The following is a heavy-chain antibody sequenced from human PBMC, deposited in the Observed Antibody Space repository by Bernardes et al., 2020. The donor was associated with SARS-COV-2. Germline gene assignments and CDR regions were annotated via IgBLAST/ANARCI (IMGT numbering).Heavy chain of an antibody. J-gene: IGHJ4*02. CDR2: ISVYNSIT. D-gene: IGHD2-8*02. V-gene: IGHV1-18*04. Sequence: ASVKVSCRASGYIFTNFGISWLRQAPGQGLEWMGRISVYNSITSYGQKFQGRVTMTTDTSTNTAYMELRSLTSDDTAVYYCAKESGGVQDFWGQGTPVTVSS. CDR1: GYIFTNFG. CDR3: AKESGGVQDF.